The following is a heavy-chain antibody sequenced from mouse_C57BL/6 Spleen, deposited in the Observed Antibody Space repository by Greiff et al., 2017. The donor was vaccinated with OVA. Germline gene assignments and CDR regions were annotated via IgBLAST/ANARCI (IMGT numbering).Heavy chain of an antibody. Sequence: QVQLQQPGAELVKPGASVKLSCKASGYTFTSYRMHWVKQRPGQGFEWIGMFHLNSGSTNYNEKFKSKAPLTVDKSSSTDYKQLSSLSSEDSAVYYGATGSSYGYYFDYWGQGTTLTVSS. D-gene: IGHD1-1*01. CDR1: GYTFTSYR. CDR3: ATGSSYGYYFDY. J-gene: IGHJ2*01. V-gene: IGHV1-64*01. CDR2: FHLNSGST.